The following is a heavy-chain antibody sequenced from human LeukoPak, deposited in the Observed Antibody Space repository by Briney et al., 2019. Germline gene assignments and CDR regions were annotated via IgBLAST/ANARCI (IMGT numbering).Heavy chain of an antibody. V-gene: IGHV3-23*01. CDR1: GFTFRSYA. J-gene: IGHJ4*02. D-gene: IGHD6-13*01. Sequence: GGSLRLSCAASGFTFRSYAMSWVRQAPGKGLEWVAAISGSGGSTYYEDSVKGRFTISGDNSKNTLYLQMNSLRAEDTAVYYCAKDPRQLVLGYWGQGTLVTVSS. CDR3: AKDPRQLVLGY. CDR2: ISGSGGST.